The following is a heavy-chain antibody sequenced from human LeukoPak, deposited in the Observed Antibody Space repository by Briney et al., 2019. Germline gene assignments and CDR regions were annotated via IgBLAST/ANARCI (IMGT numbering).Heavy chain of an antibody. D-gene: IGHD2-21*02. CDR2: ISYDGSNK. V-gene: IGHV3-30-3*01. CDR3: AKDIWAEGDIFDY. Sequence: GGSLRLSCAASGFTFSSYAMHWVRQAPGKGLEWVAVISYDGSNKYYADSVKGRFTISRDNAKNSLYLQMNSLRAEDTALYYCAKDIWAEGDIFDYWGQGTLVTVSS. J-gene: IGHJ4*02. CDR1: GFTFSSYA.